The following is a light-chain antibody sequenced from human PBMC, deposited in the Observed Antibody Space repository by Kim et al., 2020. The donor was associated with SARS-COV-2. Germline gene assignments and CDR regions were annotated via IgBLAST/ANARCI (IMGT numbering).Light chain of an antibody. Sequence: SLTPKEKVTITCRASQSVNSSLHWYQQKPDQSPKLLIKYASQSFSGVPPRFSGSGSGTDFTLTINSLEAEDAATYYCQQSGTLPWTFGQGTKLEI. CDR2: YAS. J-gene: IGKJ1*01. CDR3: QQSGTLPWT. V-gene: IGKV6-21*01. CDR1: QSVNSS.